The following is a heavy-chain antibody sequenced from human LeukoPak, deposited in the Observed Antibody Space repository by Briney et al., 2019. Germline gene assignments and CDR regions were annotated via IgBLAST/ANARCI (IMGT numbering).Heavy chain of an antibody. J-gene: IGHJ4*02. Sequence: ASVKVSCKASGYTFTGYYMHWVRQAPGQGLEWMGWINPNSGGTNYAQKFQGRVTMTRDTSTSTVYMELSSLRSEDTAVYYCARDWVVATEYYFDYWGQGTLVTVSS. CDR1: GYTFTGYY. V-gene: IGHV1-2*02. D-gene: IGHD5-12*01. CDR3: ARDWVVATEYYFDY. CDR2: INPNSGGT.